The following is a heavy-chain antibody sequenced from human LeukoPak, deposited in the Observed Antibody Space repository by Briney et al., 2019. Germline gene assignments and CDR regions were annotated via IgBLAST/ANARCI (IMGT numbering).Heavy chain of an antibody. V-gene: IGHV1-18*04. CDR3: ARDDPIHYGMDV. CDR2: ISAYNGNT. Sequence: ASVTVSCKASGYTFTGYYMNWVRQAPGQGLEWMGWISAYNGNTNYAQKLQGRVTMTTDTSTSTAYMELRSLRSDDTAVYYCARDDPIHYGMDVWGQGTTVTVSS. CDR1: GYTFTGYY. J-gene: IGHJ6*02.